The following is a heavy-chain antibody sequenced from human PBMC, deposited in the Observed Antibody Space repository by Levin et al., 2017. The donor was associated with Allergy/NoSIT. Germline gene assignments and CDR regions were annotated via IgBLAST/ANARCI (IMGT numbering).Heavy chain of an antibody. D-gene: IGHD6-13*01. CDR3: ARDSSSWYRWFDP. CDR1: GFTFSSYS. CDR2: ISSSSRYI. V-gene: IGHV3-21*01. J-gene: IGHJ5*02. Sequence: GGSLRLSCAASGFTFSSYSMNWVRQAPGKGLEWVSSISSSSRYIYYADSVKGRFTISRDNAKNSLYLQMNSLRAEDTAVYYCARDSSSWYRWFDPWGQGTLVTVSS.